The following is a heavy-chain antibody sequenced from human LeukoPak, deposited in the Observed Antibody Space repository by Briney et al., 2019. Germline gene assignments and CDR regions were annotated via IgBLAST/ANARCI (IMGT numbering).Heavy chain of an antibody. J-gene: IGHJ6*03. CDR2: INHSGST. D-gene: IGHD2/OR15-2a*01. CDR1: GFTFSSYS. V-gene: IGHV4-34*01. CDR3: ARLSSHVVYYYYYYMDV. Sequence: PGGSLRLSCAASGFTFSSYSMNWVRQPPGKGLEWIGEINHSGSTNYNPSLKSRVTISVDTSKNQFSLKLSSVTAADTAVYYCARLSSHVVYYYYYYMDVWGKGTTVTISS.